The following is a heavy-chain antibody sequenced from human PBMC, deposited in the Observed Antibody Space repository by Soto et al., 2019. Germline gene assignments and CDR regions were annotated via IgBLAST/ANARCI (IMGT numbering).Heavy chain of an antibody. D-gene: IGHD3-10*01. V-gene: IGHV3-23*01. J-gene: IGHJ4*02. CDR3: AKLGGFDRGAFDY. CDR2: ISSSGGTT. Sequence: EVQLLESGGGLAQPGGSLRLSCAASGFPFSTCAMSWVRQAPGKGLEWVSSISSSGGTTYYADSMKGRLIISRDNSKNTVYLQMNRLRAEDTAVFYCAKLGGFDRGAFDYWGQGTLVSVSS. CDR1: GFPFSTCA.